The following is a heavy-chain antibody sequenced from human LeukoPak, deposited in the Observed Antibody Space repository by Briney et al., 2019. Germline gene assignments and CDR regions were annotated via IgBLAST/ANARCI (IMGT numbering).Heavy chain of an antibody. Sequence: PGASLRLSCAASGFTFSSYAMSWVRQAPGKGLEWVSAISNSGRSTYYAGSVKGRFTISRDNSKNTLYLQMNSLRAEDTAVYYCAKDLWSGGSCCGAFDIWGQGTMVTVSS. D-gene: IGHD2-15*01. CDR1: GFTFSSYA. J-gene: IGHJ3*02. V-gene: IGHV3-23*01. CDR2: ISNSGRST. CDR3: AKDLWSGGSCCGAFDI.